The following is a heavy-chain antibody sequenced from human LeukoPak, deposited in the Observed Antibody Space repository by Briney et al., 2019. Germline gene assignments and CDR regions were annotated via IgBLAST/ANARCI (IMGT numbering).Heavy chain of an antibody. CDR2: IYHSGST. CDR3: ASHPGYSCQKYYFDY. Sequence: SGTLSLTCAVSGGSISSSNWWSWVRQPPGKGLEWIGEIYHSGSTNYNPSLKSRVTISVDKSKNQFSLKLSSVTAADTAVYYCASHPGYSCQKYYFDYWGQGTLVTVSS. V-gene: IGHV4-4*02. D-gene: IGHD5-18*01. J-gene: IGHJ4*02. CDR1: GGSISSSNW.